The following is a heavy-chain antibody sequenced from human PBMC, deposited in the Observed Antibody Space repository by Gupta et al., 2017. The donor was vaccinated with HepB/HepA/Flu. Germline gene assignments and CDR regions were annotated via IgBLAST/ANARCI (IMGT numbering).Heavy chain of an antibody. J-gene: IGHJ6*03. V-gene: IGHV3-53*01. CDR2: IYSGGST. CDR3: ASNTVTVDYYYMDV. Sequence: EVQLVESGGGLIQPGGSLRLSCAASGFTVSSNYMSWVRQAPGKGLEWVSVIYSGGSTYYADSVKGRFTISRDNSKNTLYLQMNSLRAEDTAVYYCASNTVTVDYYYMDVWGKGTTVTVSS. D-gene: IGHD4-11*01. CDR1: GFTVSSNY.